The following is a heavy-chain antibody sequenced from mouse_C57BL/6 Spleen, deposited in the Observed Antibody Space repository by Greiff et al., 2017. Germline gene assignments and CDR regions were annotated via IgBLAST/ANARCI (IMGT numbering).Heavy chain of an antibody. CDR2: INPSTGGT. J-gene: IGHJ3*01. Sequence: EVQLQQSGPELVKPGASVKISCKASGYSFTGYYMNWVKQSPEKSLEWIGEINPSTGGTTYNQKFKAKATLTVDKSSSTAYMQLKSLTSEDSAVYYCALDGYYGFAYWGQGTLVTVSA. V-gene: IGHV1-42*01. CDR1: GYSFTGYY. D-gene: IGHD2-3*01. CDR3: ALDGYYGFAY.